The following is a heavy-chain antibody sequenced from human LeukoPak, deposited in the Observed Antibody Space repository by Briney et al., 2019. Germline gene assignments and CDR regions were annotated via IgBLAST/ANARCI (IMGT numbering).Heavy chain of an antibody. D-gene: IGHD2-15*01. CDR3: ARDHCSGGSCYSVEF. CDR2: INPSGGST. CDR1: GYTFTSYY. Sequence: GASVKVSCKASGYTFTSYYMHWVRQAPGQGLEWMGIINPSGGSTSYAQKFQGRVTMTRDTSTSTVYMGLSSLRSEDTAVYYCARDHCSGGSCYSVEFWGQGTLVTVSS. V-gene: IGHV1-46*01. J-gene: IGHJ4*02.